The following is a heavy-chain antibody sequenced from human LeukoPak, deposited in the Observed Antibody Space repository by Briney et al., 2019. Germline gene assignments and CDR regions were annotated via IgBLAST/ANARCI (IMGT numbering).Heavy chain of an antibody. CDR3: ARLYDSSGYTNWLDP. CDR1: GGSISSHY. CDR2: IYCSGRS. J-gene: IGHJ5*02. D-gene: IGHD3-22*01. V-gene: IGHV4-59*11. Sequence: PSETLSLTCTVSGGSISSHYWSWIRQPPGKGLEWIGYIYCSGRSKYNPSLKSRVTISVDTSKNQFSLKLSSVTAADAAVYYCARLYDSSGYTNWLDPWGQGTLVTVSS.